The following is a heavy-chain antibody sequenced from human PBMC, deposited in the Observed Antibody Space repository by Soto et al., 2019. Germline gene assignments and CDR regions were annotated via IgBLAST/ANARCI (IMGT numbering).Heavy chain of an antibody. J-gene: IGHJ6*02. Sequence: QVQLQESGPGLVKPSQTLSLTCTVSGGSISSGDYYWSWIRQPPGKGLEWIGNIYYRGSTYYNPSLKSRVTISVDTSKNQFSLKLSSVTAADTAVYYCARDGPMVRGVMTHGMDVWGQGTTVTVSS. CDR3: ARDGPMVRGVMTHGMDV. CDR1: GGSISSGDYY. V-gene: IGHV4-30-4*01. D-gene: IGHD3-10*01. CDR2: IYYRGST.